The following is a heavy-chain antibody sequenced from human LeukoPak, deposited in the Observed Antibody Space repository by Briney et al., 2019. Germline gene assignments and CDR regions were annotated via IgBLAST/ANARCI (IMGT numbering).Heavy chain of an antibody. CDR3: AKANNRALPDAFDI. CDR2: INPNSGGT. J-gene: IGHJ3*02. Sequence: ASVKVSCKASGYTFTGYYMHWVRQAPGQGLEWMGWINPNSGGTNYAQKFQGRVTMTRDTSISTAYMELSRLRSDDTAVYYCAKANNRALPDAFDIWGQGTMVTVSS. CDR1: GYTFTGYY. V-gene: IGHV1-2*02. D-gene: IGHD2/OR15-2a*01.